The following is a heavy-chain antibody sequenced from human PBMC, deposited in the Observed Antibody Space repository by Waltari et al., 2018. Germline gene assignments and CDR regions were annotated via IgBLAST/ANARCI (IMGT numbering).Heavy chain of an antibody. J-gene: IGHJ4*02. V-gene: IGHV3-30-3*01. Sequence: QVQLVESGGGVVQPGRSLRLSCAASGFTFSSYAMHGVRQAPAKGLGWLAVISYDGSNKYYADSVKGRFTISRDNSKNTLYLQMNSLRAEDTAVYYCARDQFKTIFGIAVAGTFFVYWGQGTLVTVSS. D-gene: IGHD6-19*01. CDR1: GFTFSSYA. CDR2: ISYDGSNK. CDR3: ARDQFKTIFGIAVAGTFFVY.